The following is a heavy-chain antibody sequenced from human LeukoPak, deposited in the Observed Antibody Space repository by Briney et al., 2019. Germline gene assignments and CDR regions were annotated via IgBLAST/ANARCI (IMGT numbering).Heavy chain of an antibody. V-gene: IGHV1-18*01. CDR3: ARERPAYSSGDFDY. CDR2: ISAYNGNT. Sequence: GASVKVSCKASGYTFTSYGISWVRQAPGQGLEWMGWISAYNGNTNYAQKLQGRVTMTTDTSTSTAYMELRSLRSDDTAVYYCARERPAYSSGDFDYWGQGTLVTVSS. J-gene: IGHJ4*02. CDR1: GYTFTSYG. D-gene: IGHD6-25*01.